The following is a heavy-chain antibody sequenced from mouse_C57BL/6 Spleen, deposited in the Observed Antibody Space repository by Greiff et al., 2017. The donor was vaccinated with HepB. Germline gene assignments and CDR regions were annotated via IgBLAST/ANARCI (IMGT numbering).Heavy chain of an antibody. Sequence: EVKLMESGGGLVKPGGSLKLSCAASGFTFSDYGMHWVRQAPEKGLEWVAYISSGSSTIYYADTVKGRFTISRDNANDTLFLQMTSLRSEDTAMYYCARLGYYDEDYYAMDYWGQGTSVTVSS. J-gene: IGHJ4*01. CDR3: ARLGYYDEDYYAMDY. CDR1: GFTFSDYG. V-gene: IGHV5-17*01. CDR2: ISSGSSTI. D-gene: IGHD2-4*01.